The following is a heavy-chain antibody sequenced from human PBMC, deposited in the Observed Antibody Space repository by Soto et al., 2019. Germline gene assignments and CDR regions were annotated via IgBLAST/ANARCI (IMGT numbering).Heavy chain of an antibody. J-gene: IGHJ4*02. CDR3: ARRTSGWYLDY. CDR2: ISGSGDST. D-gene: IGHD6-19*01. V-gene: IGHV3-23*01. Sequence: EVQLLESGGGLVQPGGSLRLYYAASGFTFSSYAMSWVRQAPGKGLEWVSVISGSGDSTYYADSVKGRFTISRDNSKNTLYLQMNSLRAEDTAVYYCARRTSGWYLDYWGQGTLVTVSS. CDR1: GFTFSSYA.